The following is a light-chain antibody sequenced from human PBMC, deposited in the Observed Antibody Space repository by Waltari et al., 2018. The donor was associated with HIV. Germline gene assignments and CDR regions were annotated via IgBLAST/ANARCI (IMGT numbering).Light chain of an antibody. V-gene: IGLV3-1*01. CDR1: KLGDKY. CDR2: QDS. J-gene: IGLJ1*01. Sequence: SSELTQPPSVSVSPDQTASITCSGDKLGDKYACWYQQKPGQSPVLVIYQDSKGPSGIPERFSGSNSGNTATLTISGTQAMDEADYYCQAWDSSTNYVFGTGTKVTVL. CDR3: QAWDSSTNYV.